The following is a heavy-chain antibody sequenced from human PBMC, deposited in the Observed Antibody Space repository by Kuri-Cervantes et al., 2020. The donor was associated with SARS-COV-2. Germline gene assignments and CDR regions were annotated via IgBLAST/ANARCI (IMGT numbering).Heavy chain of an antibody. CDR1: GFTFSNYA. J-gene: IGHJ3*02. CDR2: ISYDGSDK. CDR3: AGASYYDSSGYPLALGAFDT. V-gene: IGHV3-30*07. Sequence: GESLKISCAASGFTFSNYAIHWVRQAPGKGLEWVALISYDGSDKNYADSVKGRFTISRDNAKNSLYLQMNSLRAEDTAVYYCAGASYYDSSGYPLALGAFDTWGQGTMVTVSS. D-gene: IGHD3-22*01.